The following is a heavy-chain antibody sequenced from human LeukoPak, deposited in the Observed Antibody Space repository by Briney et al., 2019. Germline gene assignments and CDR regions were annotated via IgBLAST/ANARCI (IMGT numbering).Heavy chain of an antibody. V-gene: IGHV3-7*01. CDR1: GFTFSNYW. J-gene: IGHJ1*01. D-gene: IGHD3-22*01. CDR2: IKTDGSEK. Sequence: GGSLRLSCEGSGFTFSNYWMGWVRQAPGKGLQWLANIKTDGSEKYYVDSVKGRFTISRDNAKNSLYLQMNSLGAEDTAVYYCATYSSLNRREFQYWGQGTLLTVSS. CDR3: ATYSSLNRREFQY.